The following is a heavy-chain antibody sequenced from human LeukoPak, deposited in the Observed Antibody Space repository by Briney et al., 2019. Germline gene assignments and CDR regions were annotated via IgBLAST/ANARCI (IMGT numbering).Heavy chain of an antibody. CDR1: GFTFSSYG. CDR2: ISYDGSNK. V-gene: IGHV3-30*12. CDR3: ARGIGITPYYFDY. D-gene: IGHD1-14*01. Sequence: PGGSLRLSCAASGFTFSSYGMHWVRQAPGKGLEWVAVISYDGSNKYYADSVKGRFTISRDNSKNTLYLQMNSLRAEDTAVYYCARGIGITPYYFDYWGQGTLVTVSS. J-gene: IGHJ4*02.